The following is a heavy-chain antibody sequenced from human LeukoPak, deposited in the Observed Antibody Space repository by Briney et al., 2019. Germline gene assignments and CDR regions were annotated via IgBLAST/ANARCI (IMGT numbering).Heavy chain of an antibody. J-gene: IGHJ6*02. D-gene: IGHD5-18*01. Sequence: ASVKVSCKASGYTFTSYYMHWVRQAPGQGLEWMGIINPSGGSTSYAQKFQGRVTMTRDTSTSTVYMELSSLRAEDTAVYYCARERTRYSYGFGSYGMDVWGQGTTVTVSS. CDR1: GYTFTSYY. CDR3: ARERTRYSYGFGSYGMDV. V-gene: IGHV1-46*01. CDR2: INPSGGST.